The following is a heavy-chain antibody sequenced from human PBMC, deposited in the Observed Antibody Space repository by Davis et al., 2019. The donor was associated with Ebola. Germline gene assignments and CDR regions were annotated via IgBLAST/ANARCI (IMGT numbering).Heavy chain of an antibody. D-gene: IGHD3-22*01. J-gene: IGHJ4*02. CDR1: GFTFSSYG. V-gene: IGHV3-30*03. Sequence: PGGSLRLSCAASGFTFSSYGMHWVRQAPGKGLEWVAVISYDGSNKYYADSVKGRFTISRDNSKNTLYLQMNSLRSEDTAVYYCVHYYDSSGQDYWGQGTLVTVSS. CDR2: ISYDGSNK. CDR3: VHYYDSSGQDY.